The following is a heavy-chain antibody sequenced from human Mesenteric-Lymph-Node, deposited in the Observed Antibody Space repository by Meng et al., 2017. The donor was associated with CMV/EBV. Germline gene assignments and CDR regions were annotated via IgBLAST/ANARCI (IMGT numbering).Heavy chain of an antibody. J-gene: IGHJ4*02. CDR2: IYSGGSST. V-gene: IGHV3-23*03. CDR3: AKDSRLASYDFWSGYYSPDY. D-gene: IGHD3-3*01. Sequence: GASLKISCAASGFTFSSYAMSWVRQAPGKGLEWVSVIYSGGSSTYYADSVKGRFTISRDNSKNTLYLQMNSLRAEDTAVYYCAKDSRLASYDFWSGYYSPDYWGQGTLVTVSS. CDR1: GFTFSSYA.